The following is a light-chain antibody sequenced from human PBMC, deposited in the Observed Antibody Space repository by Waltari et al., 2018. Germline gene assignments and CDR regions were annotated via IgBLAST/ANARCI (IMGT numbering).Light chain of an antibody. CDR2: GVS. CDR1: SRDVRGYTY. Sequence: QSALTQPRSVSGSPGQSVTISCPGTSRDVRGYTYVSWYQQHPCKAPKLMIYGVSKRPSGVPDRFSGSKSGNTASLTISGLQAEDEADYYCCSFAGSYVFGTGTKVTVL. CDR3: CSFAGSYV. J-gene: IGLJ1*01. V-gene: IGLV2-11*01.